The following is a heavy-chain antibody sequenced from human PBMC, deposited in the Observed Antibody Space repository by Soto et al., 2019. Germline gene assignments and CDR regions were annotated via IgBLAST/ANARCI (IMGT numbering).Heavy chain of an antibody. J-gene: IGHJ3*01. V-gene: IGHV4-30-2*01. D-gene: IGHD3-22*01. CDR1: GGSLSNSAYP. CDR3: ARELLYYDKSGNSWDDAFDL. CDR2: IYQSGIT. Sequence: SEPLSLTCAVSGGSLSNSAYPWSWIRQPPGKGLEWVGSIYQSGITYYNPSLKSRVTLSLDRPKNQFSLKLTSVTAADTAVYYCARELLYYDKSGNSWDDAFDLWGQGTMVTVSS.